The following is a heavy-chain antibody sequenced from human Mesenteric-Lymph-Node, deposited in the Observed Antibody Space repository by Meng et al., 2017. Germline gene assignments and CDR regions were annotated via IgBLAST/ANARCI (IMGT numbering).Heavy chain of an antibody. V-gene: IGHV4-31*01. CDR1: GGYISSGNHY. D-gene: IGHD6-13*01. CDR2: IYYSGST. Sequence: QVQLQESGTRLVKPSQTLSLTCTVSGGYISSGNHYWSWRRQHPGKGLEWIGYIYYSGSTYYNPSLKSLVTISVDTSKNQFSLKLSSVTAADTAVYYCARGPSSSKTYYFDYWGQGTLVTVSS. CDR3: ARGPSSSKTYYFDY. J-gene: IGHJ4*02.